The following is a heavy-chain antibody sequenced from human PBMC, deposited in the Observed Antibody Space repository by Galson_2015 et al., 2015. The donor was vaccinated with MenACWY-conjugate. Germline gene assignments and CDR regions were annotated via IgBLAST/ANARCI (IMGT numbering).Heavy chain of an antibody. J-gene: IGHJ4*02. Sequence: SLRLSCAASGFTFSSYGMSWVRQAPGKGLEWVSGISGRSGSTYYADSVKGRFTISRDNSKNTLYLQMNSLRAEDTAVYYCVKSSWVASGWGYFDYWGQGPLVTVSS. D-gene: IGHD1-26*01. CDR1: GFTFSSYG. CDR2: ISGRSGST. V-gene: IGHV3-23*01. CDR3: VKSSWVASGWGYFDY.